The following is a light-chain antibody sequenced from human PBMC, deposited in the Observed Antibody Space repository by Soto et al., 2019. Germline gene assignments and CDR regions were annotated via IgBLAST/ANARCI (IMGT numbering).Light chain of an antibody. J-gene: IGKJ4*01. V-gene: IGKV3-20*01. CDR1: QSVSGTY. CDR2: GAS. Sequence: EIVLTQSPGTLSLSPGEIATLSFSASQSVSGTYLAWFQQRPGQAPRLLIYGASSRATGIPDRFSGSGSGTDFTLTISRLEPEDFAVYYCQQYGSSPTFGGGTKVDIK. CDR3: QQYGSSPT.